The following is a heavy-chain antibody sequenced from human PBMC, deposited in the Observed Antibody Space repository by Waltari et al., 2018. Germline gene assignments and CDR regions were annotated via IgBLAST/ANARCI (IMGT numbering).Heavy chain of an antibody. D-gene: IGHD3-3*01. V-gene: IGHV4-39*01. CDR3: AGLSIFGAQTNLDY. J-gene: IGHJ4*02. CDR1: GGSISSSRYY. Sequence: QLQLQESGPGLVKPSETLSLTCTVSGGSISSSRYYWGWIRQPPGKGLEWIGSIYYSGSTYYNPSLKSRVTISVDTSKNQFSLKLSSVTAADTAVYYCAGLSIFGAQTNLDYWGQGTLVTVSS. CDR2: IYYSGST.